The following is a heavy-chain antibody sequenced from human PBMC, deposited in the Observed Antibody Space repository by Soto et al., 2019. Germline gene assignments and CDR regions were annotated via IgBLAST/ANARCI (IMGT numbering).Heavy chain of an antibody. D-gene: IGHD3-10*01. V-gene: IGHV1-18*01. Sequence: ASVKVSCKASGYAFRLGFSWVRPAPGQGLEWMGWIRASDGSTNSAPKFRGRISMTTDTSTNTAYMDLLSLASDDTAVYFCATYYFGSGSYYRFDNWGQGTLVTVSS. J-gene: IGHJ4*02. CDR3: ATYYFGSGSYYRFDN. CDR2: IRASDGST. CDR1: GYAFRLG.